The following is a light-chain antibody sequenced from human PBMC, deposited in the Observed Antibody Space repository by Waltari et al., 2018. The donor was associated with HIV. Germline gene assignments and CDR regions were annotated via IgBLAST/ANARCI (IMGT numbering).Light chain of an antibody. Sequence: QSVLTQPPSVSAAPGQTVTISRSGSRSNIGHNFVSWYQQPPGTAPKLLIYDNNQRPSGIPDRLSGSKSGTSATLGITGLQTGDEGDYYCATWDSSVTAIIFGGGTRVTVL. CDR1: RSNIGHNF. CDR2: DNN. V-gene: IGLV1-51*01. CDR3: ATWDSSVTAII. J-gene: IGLJ2*01.